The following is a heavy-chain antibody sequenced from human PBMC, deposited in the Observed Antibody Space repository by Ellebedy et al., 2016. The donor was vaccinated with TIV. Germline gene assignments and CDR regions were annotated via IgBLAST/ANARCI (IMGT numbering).Heavy chain of an antibody. D-gene: IGHD2-8*02. Sequence: GESLKISCAASGFNFGGHAMKWVRQAPGKGLEWVSSIGSSAYSTYYADSVKGCFTISRDNSRNTLYLQMNSVRGEDTAVYFCAKDLRYSAGWGGALDIWGHGAMVTVSS. V-gene: IGHV3-23*01. J-gene: IGHJ3*02. CDR2: IGSSAYST. CDR3: AKDLRYSAGWGGALDI. CDR1: GFNFGGHA.